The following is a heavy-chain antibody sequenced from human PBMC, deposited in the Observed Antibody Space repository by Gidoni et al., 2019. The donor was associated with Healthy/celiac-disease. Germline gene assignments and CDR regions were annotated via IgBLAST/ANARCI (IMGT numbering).Heavy chain of an antibody. CDR3: AREPPAAMKGRRNNWFDP. V-gene: IGHV1-2*02. CDR2: INPNSGGT. J-gene: IGHJ5*02. CDR1: GYTFTGYY. Sequence: QVQLVQSGAEVKKPGASVTVSCKASGYTFTGYYMHWVRQAPGQGLEWMGWINPNSGGTNYAQKFQGRVTMTRDTSISTAYMELSRLRSDDTAVYYCAREPPAAMKGRRNNWFDPWGQGTLVTVSS. D-gene: IGHD2-2*01.